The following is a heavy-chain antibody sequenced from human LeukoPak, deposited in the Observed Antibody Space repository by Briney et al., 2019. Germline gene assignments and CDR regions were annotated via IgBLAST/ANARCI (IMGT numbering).Heavy chain of an antibody. CDR1: GGSISSGDYY. D-gene: IGHD3-3*01. V-gene: IGHV4-61*08. CDR2: IYYSGST. Sequence: SETLSLTCTVSGGSISSGDYYWSWIRQPPGKGLEWIGYIYYSGSTNYNPSLKSRVTISVDTSKNQFSLKLSSVTAADTAVYYCARDKNRSLGYGMDVWGQGTTVTVSS. CDR3: ARDKNRSLGYGMDV. J-gene: IGHJ6*02.